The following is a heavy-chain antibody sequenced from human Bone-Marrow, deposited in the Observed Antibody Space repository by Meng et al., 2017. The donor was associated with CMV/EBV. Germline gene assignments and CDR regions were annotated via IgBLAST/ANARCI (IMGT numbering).Heavy chain of an antibody. CDR2: INHSGST. CDR1: GGSFSGYY. J-gene: IGHJ4*02. CDR3: ARGRGVEYDYVWGTNFDY. Sequence: QVQLQQWGAGLLKPSETLSPTCAAYGGSFSGYYWSWIRQPPGKGLEWIGEINHSGSTNYNPSLKSRVTISVDTSKNQFSLKLSSVTAADTAVYYCARGRGVEYDYVWGTNFDYWGQGTLVTVAS. D-gene: IGHD3-16*01. V-gene: IGHV4-34*01.